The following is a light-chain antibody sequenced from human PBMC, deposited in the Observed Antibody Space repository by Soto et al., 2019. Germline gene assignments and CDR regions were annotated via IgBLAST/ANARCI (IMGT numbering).Light chain of an antibody. CDR3: QQYDNLPFT. V-gene: IGKV1-33*01. CDR1: QNIASF. Sequence: DVQMTQSPSSLSASVGDRVTITCRASQNIASFLNWYQQKPGKAPKLLIYDASNLETGVPSRFSGSGSGTDFTFTISSLQPEDIATYYCQQYDNLPFTFGPGTKVDIK. J-gene: IGKJ3*01. CDR2: DAS.